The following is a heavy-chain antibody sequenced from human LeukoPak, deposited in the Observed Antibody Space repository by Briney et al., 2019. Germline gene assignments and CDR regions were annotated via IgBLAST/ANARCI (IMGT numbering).Heavy chain of an antibody. V-gene: IGHV3-23*01. J-gene: IGHJ6*02. CDR2: ISGSGGST. CDR3: AKDGHRITMVRGVIITVNGMDV. Sequence: GGSLRLSRAASGFTFSSYAMSWVRQAPGKGLEWVSAISGSGGSTYYADSVKGRFTISRDNSKNTLYLQMNSLRAEDTAVYYCAKDGHRITMVRGVIITVNGMDVWGQGTTVTVSS. CDR1: GFTFSSYA. D-gene: IGHD3-10*01.